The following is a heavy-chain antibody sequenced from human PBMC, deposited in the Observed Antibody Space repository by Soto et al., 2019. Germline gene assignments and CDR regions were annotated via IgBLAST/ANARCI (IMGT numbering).Heavy chain of an antibody. J-gene: IGHJ4*02. CDR2: IIPIFGTA. D-gene: IGHD3-22*01. CDR1: GYTFTSYY. V-gene: IGHV1-69*13. Sequence: SVKVSCKASGYTFTSYYMHWVRQAPGQGLEWMGGIIPIFGTANYAQKFQGRVTITADESTSTAYMELSSLRSEDTAVYYCARTYYYDSSGYYYLGYWGQGTLVTVSS. CDR3: ARTYYYDSSGYYYLGY.